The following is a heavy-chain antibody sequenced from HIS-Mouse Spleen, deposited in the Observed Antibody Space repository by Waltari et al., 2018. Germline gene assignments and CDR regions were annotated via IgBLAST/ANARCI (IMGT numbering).Heavy chain of an antibody. J-gene: IGHJ2*01. CDR3: ARHNLNYWYFDL. CDR2: IYYSGST. V-gene: IGHV4-39*01. Sequence: QLQLQESGPGLVKPSETLSLTCTVSGGSISSSRYSWGWIRQPPGKGREWIGSIYYSGSTYYNPSLKSRVTISVDTSKNQFSLKLSSVTAADTAVYYCARHNLNYWYFDLWGRGTLVTVSS. CDR1: GGSISSSRYS.